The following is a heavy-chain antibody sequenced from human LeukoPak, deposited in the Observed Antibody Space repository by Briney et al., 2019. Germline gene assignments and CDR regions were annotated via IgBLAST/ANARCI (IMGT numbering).Heavy chain of an antibody. CDR1: GYTFTSYG. Sequence: ASVKVSCKASGYTFTSYGISWVRQAPGQGLEWMGWISAYNGNTNYAQKLQGRVTMTTDTSTSTAYMELRSLRSDDTAVYYCARDGRYYDSSGYYWAYYFGYWGQGTLVTVSS. J-gene: IGHJ4*02. CDR2: ISAYNGNT. CDR3: ARDGRYYDSSGYYWAYYFGY. D-gene: IGHD3-22*01. V-gene: IGHV1-18*01.